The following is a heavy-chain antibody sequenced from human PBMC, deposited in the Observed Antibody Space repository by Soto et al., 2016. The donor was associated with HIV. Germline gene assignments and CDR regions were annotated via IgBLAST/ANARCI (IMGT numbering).Heavy chain of an antibody. CDR3: AKRGPHAVLMGWFDP. V-gene: IGHV3-23*01. CDR2: ISDSGGRR. CDR1: GFTFSTFG. J-gene: IGHJ5*02. Sequence: EVQLLESGGGLVQPGGSLRLSCVVSGFTFSTFGMSWVRQAPGKGLEWVSDISDSGGRRQYADSVKGRFTISRDNSQNTLYLQMNSLRAEDTAVYYCAKRGPHAVLMGWFDPWGQGTLVTVSS. D-gene: IGHD3-10*01.